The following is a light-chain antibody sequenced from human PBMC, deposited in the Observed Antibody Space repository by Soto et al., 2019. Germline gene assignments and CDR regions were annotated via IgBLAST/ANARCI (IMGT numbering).Light chain of an antibody. J-gene: IGLJ1*01. CDR2: EVS. CDR1: SSEVGSYNR. CDR3: YSSTSSNTYG. Sequence: QSVLTQPPSVSGSPGQSVTISFSGTSSEVGSYNRVSWYQQAPGTAPKVMIYEVSNRPSGVPDRFSGSKSGNTASLTISGLQPEDEADYYCYSSTSSNTYGFGTGTKVTVL. V-gene: IGLV2-18*02.